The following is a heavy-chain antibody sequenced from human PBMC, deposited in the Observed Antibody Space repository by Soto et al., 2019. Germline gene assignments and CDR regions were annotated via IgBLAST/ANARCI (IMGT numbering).Heavy chain of an antibody. J-gene: IGHJ4*02. CDR2: ISWNSGNL. CDR1: GFTFDDYA. Sequence: DVQLVESGGGLVQPGRSLRLSCAASGFTFDDYAMHWVRQGPGKGLEWVSSISWNSGNLGYADSVKGRFTISRDNAKNSLYLQMNSLRGEDTALYYCEKGASTTVFAFNDYWGQGTQVTVSS. D-gene: IGHD4-17*01. V-gene: IGHV3-9*01. CDR3: EKGASTTVFAFNDY.